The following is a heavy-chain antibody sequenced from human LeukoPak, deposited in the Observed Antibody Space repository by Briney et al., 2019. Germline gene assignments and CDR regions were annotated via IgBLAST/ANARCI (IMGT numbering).Heavy chain of an antibody. D-gene: IGHD3-9*01. V-gene: IGHV6-1*01. J-gene: IGHJ4*02. CDR3: ARTYDILTGYYTTYFDY. CDR1: GDSVSSNSAA. CDR2: TYYRSKWYN. Sequence: SQTLSLTCAISGDSVSSNSAAWNWIRQSPSRGLEWLGRTYYRSKWYNDYAVSVKSRITINPDTSKNQFSLQLNSVTPEDTAVYYCARTYDILTGYYTTYFDYWGQGTLVTVSS.